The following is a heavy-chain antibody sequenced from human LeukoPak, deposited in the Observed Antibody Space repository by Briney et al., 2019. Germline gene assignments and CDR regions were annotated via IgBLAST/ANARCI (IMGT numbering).Heavy chain of an antibody. V-gene: IGHV3-21*04. Sequence: PGGSLRLSCAASGFTFSSYSVNWVRQAPGKGLEWVSSISSSSSYIYYADSVKGRFTISRDNAKNSLYLQMNSLRAEDTAVYYCTRRSDFGFATTAAALDYWGQGTLVTVSS. J-gene: IGHJ4*02. CDR3: TRRSDFGFATTAAALDY. D-gene: IGHD6-13*01. CDR2: ISSSSSYI. CDR1: GFTFSSYS.